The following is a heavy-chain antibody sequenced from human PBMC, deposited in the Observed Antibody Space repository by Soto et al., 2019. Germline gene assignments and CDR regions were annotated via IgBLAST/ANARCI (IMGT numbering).Heavy chain of an antibody. Sequence: XSVKVSCQASGCAFTSYSIGWVRQAPGQGLEWMGWISAYNGNTNYAQKLQGRVTMTTDTSTSTAYMELRSLRSDDTAVYYCARGNPIATKTPFEPWRQGTLVT. CDR3: ARGNPIATKTPFEP. V-gene: IGHV1-18*04. J-gene: IGHJ5*02. CDR1: GCAFTSYS. CDR2: ISAYNGNT. D-gene: IGHD6-13*01.